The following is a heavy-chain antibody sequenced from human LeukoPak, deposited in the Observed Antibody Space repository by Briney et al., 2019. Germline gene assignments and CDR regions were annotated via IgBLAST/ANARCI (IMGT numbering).Heavy chain of an antibody. Sequence: GGSLRLSCAASGFTFSSYGMHWVRQAPGKGLEWEAFIRYDGSNKYYADSVKGRFTISRDNSKNTLYLQMNSLRAEDTAVYYCATRGSYYYYYMDVWGKGTTVTVSS. J-gene: IGHJ6*03. CDR1: GFTFSSYG. CDR3: ATRGSYYYYYMDV. CDR2: IRYDGSNK. V-gene: IGHV3-30*02.